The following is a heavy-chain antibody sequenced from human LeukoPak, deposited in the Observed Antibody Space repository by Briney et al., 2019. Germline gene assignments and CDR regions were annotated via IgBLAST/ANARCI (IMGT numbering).Heavy chain of an antibody. V-gene: IGHV1-24*01. CDR3: ATVTPLSMVRGVIMATYYYYGMDV. D-gene: IGHD3-10*01. CDR2: FDPEDGET. CDR1: GYTLTELS. J-gene: IGHJ6*02. Sequence: GASVKVSCKVSGYTLTELSMHWVRQAPGKGLEWMGGFDPEDGETIYAQKFQGRVTMTEDTSTDTAYMELSSLRSEDTAVYYCATVTPLSMVRGVIMATYYYYGMDVWGQGTTVTVSS.